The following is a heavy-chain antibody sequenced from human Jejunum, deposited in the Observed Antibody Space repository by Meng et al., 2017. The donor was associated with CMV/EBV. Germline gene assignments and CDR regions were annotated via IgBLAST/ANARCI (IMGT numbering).Heavy chain of an antibody. CDR3: ARGSMFSA. CDR2: IETTGDT. J-gene: IGHJ3*01. CDR1: GFTFSTYD. D-gene: IGHD3-10*02. V-gene: IGHV3-13*01. Sequence: SCAASGFTFSTYDMHWVRQPTGKSLEWVSTIETTGDTYYAASLKGRFTISRENAENSLYLQMNSLRAGDTAVYYCARGSMFSAWGQGTMVTVSS.